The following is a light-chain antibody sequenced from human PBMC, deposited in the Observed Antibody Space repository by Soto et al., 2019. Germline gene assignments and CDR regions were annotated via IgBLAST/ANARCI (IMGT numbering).Light chain of an antibody. CDR1: SSDIGGYNY. J-gene: IGLJ1*01. Sequence: QSVLTQPASVSGSPGQSITISYTGASSDIGGYNYVSWYQHHPGKAPKLLIYEVTNRPSGVSNRFSGSKSGKTASLTISGLQAEDEADYYCSSYTTSGSLFYVFGTGTKLTVL. CDR2: EVT. CDR3: SSYTTSGSLFYV. V-gene: IGLV2-14*01.